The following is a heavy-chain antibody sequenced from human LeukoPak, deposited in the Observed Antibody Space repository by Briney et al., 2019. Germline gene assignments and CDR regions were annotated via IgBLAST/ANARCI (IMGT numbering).Heavy chain of an antibody. CDR3: ARDSKNRLQPNDY. V-gene: IGHV3-23*01. CDR1: GFTFSSYA. CDR2: ISGSGGST. Sequence: PGGSLRLSCAASGFTFSSYAMSWVRQAPGKGLEWVSAISGSGGSTYYADSVKGRFTISRDNAKNSLYLQMNSLRAEDTAVYYCARDSKNRLQPNDYWGQGTLVTVSS. J-gene: IGHJ4*02. D-gene: IGHD4-11*01.